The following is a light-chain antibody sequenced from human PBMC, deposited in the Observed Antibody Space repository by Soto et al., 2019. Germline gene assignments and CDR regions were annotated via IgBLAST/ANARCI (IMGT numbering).Light chain of an antibody. CDR1: QSIGSK. V-gene: IGKV3-15*01. Sequence: EVEVTQSPATLSVSPGDTAKLSCRASQSIGSKLGWYQQKPGQAPRLLIYGASTRATGIPARFSGSGSGTEFTLSIRSLQSEDLAVYYCQQYDKWNLITFGQGTRLEIK. J-gene: IGKJ5*01. CDR2: GAS. CDR3: QQYDKWNLIT.